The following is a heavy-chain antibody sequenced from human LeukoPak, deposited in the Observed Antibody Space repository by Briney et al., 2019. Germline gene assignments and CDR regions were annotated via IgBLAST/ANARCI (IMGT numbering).Heavy chain of an antibody. CDR3: ARADVAFDY. V-gene: IGHV6-1*01. CDR1: GDSVSSNSGA. Sequence: SQTLSLTCAVSGDSVSSNSGAWNWIRQSPSRGLEWLGRTYYRSKWYNKYALCMKSRITINPDTSKRQCSLQLNSVTPDDTAVYSGARADVAFDYWGPGTLVTASS. CDR2: TYYRSKWYN. J-gene: IGHJ4*02.